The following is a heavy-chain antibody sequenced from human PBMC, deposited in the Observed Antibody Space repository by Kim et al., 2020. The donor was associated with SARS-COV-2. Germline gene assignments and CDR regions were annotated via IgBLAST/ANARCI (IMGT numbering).Heavy chain of an antibody. Sequence: SVKGRLTISRDDSTNTAYLQMTSLKIEDTAIYYCTRIPGTPLAFWDAFDVWGQGTMVTVSS. CDR3: TRIPGTPLAFWDAFDV. D-gene: IGHD3-3*02. J-gene: IGHJ3*01. V-gene: IGHV3-73*01.